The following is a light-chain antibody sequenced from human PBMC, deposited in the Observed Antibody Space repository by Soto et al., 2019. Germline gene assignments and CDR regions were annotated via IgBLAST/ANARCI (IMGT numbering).Light chain of an antibody. V-gene: IGKV3-20*01. CDR1: QSVSSTY. CDR2: GAS. Sequence: EIVLTQSPGTLSLSPGERATLSCRASQSVSSTYLAWYQQKPGQAPRLLTYGASSRATGIPDRFSGSGSGTDFTLTISRLEPEDFAVYYCQQYDRSPLTFGGGTKVDIK. CDR3: QQYDRSPLT. J-gene: IGKJ4*01.